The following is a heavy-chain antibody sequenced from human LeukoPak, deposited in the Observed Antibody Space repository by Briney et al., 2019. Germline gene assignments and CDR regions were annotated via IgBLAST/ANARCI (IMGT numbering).Heavy chain of an antibody. CDR1: GYTFTSYY. D-gene: IGHD2-15*01. V-gene: IGHV1-46*01. J-gene: IGHJ5*02. Sequence: GVSVKVSYKACGYTFTSYYMHWVRQAPGQGLEWMGIINPSGGSTSYAQKFQGRVTMTRDTSTRTVYMELSSLRSEDTAVCYCARDAPKVVVAATNWFDPWGQGTLVTVSS. CDR3: ARDAPKVVVAATNWFDP. CDR2: INPSGGST.